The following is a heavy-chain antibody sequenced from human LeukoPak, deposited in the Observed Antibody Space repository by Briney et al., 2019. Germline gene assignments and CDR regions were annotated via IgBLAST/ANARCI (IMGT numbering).Heavy chain of an antibody. Sequence: GGSLRLSCAASGFTFSSYGMHWVRQAPGKGLEWVAVISYDGSNKYYADSVKGRFTISRDNSKNTLYLQMNSLRAEDTAVYYCAGWYSGYDPDPQPDYWGQGTLVTVSS. CDR3: AGWYSGYDPDPQPDY. J-gene: IGHJ4*02. CDR1: GFTFSSYG. V-gene: IGHV3-30*03. D-gene: IGHD5-12*01. CDR2: ISYDGSNK.